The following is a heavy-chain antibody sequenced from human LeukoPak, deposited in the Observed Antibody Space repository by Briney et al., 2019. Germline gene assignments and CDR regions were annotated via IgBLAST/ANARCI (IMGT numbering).Heavy chain of an antibody. CDR2: IWFDGSNK. CDR3: AKDRDTSSWYADY. D-gene: IGHD6-13*01. Sequence: PGRSLRLSCAASGFTFSSYGMHWARQAPGKGLEWVAVIWFDGSNKYYADSVKGRLTISRDNSKNTLYLQMNSLRTEDTAVYYCAKDRDTSSWYADYWGQGTLVTVSS. V-gene: IGHV3-33*06. CDR1: GFTFSSYG. J-gene: IGHJ4*02.